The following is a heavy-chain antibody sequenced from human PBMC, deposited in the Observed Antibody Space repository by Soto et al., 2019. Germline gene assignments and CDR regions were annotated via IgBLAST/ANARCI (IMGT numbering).Heavy chain of an antibody. D-gene: IGHD6-6*01. CDR2: IDPSDSHT. J-gene: IGHJ6*02. CDR3: ARLYSSSSPQPYYYYGMDV. CDR1: GYSFTSYW. Sequence: GESLKISCKRSGYSFTSYWISWVRQMPGKALELMGRIDPSDSHTNYSPSFQGHVTISADKSISAAYLQWSSLKASDTATYYCARLYSSSSPQPYYYYGMDVWGQGTTVTVS. V-gene: IGHV5-10-1*01.